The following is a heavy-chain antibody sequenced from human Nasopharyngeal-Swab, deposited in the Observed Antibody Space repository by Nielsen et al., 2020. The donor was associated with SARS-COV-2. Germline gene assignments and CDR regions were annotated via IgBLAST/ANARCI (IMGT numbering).Heavy chain of an antibody. Sequence: GESLKISCAASGFTFSTYAMSWVRQAPGKGLEWVSAISGSGGSTYYADSVKGRFTISRDNSENTLYLQMNSLRPEDTAVYYCATERDAFDSWGQGTLVTVSS. CDR2: ISGSGGST. CDR1: GFTFSTYA. CDR3: ATERDAFDS. J-gene: IGHJ4*02. V-gene: IGHV3-23*01.